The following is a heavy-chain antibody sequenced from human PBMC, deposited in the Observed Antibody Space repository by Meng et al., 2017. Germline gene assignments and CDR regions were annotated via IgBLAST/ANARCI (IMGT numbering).Heavy chain of an antibody. D-gene: IGHD3-22*01. V-gene: IGHV3-33*08. J-gene: IGHJ4*02. Sequence: GESLKISCAASGFTFSSYAMHWVRQARGKGLEWVAVIWYDGSNKYYADSVKGRFTISRDNSKNTLYLQMNSLRAEDTAVYYCARDFRLDYYDRSTPDYWGQGTLVTVSS. CDR3: ARDFRLDYYDRSTPDY. CDR1: GFTFSSYA. CDR2: IWYDGSNK.